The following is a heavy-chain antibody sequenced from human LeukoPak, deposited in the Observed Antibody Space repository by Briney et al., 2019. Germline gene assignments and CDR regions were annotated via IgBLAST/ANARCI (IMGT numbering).Heavy chain of an antibody. CDR1: GFSFSSYG. V-gene: IGHV3-74*01. J-gene: IGHJ5*02. CDR2: INPDGSTT. CDR3: AREGGSGWYSGWFDP. D-gene: IGHD6-19*01. Sequence: GGSLRLSCAASGFSFSSYGMHWVRQDPGKGLVWVSFINPDGSTTNYADSVKGRFTISRDNAKNSLYLQMNSLRAEDTAVYYCAREGGSGWYSGWFDPWGQGTLVTVSS.